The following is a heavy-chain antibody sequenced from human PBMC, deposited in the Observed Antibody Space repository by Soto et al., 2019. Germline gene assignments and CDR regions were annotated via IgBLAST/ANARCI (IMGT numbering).Heavy chain of an antibody. D-gene: IGHD2-21*02. J-gene: IGHJ6*02. CDR1: GFTFSGYS. CDR3: AREETAWPLAYGLDV. CDR2: ISTRSDI. V-gene: IGHV3-21*01. Sequence: GGSLRLSCAASGFTFSGYSMNWVRQAPGKGLEWVASISTRSDIYYADSVKGRFTISRDNAKNSVSLQMNSLRAEDTAVYYCAREETAWPLAYGLDVWGQGTTVTVSS.